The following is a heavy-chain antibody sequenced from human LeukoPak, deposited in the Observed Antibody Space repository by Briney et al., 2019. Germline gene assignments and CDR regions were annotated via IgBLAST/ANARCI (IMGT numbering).Heavy chain of an antibody. Sequence: PSETLSLTCAVYGGSFSGYYWSWIRQPPGKGLEWIGEINHSGSTNYNPSLKSRVTISVDTSKNQFSLKLSSVTAADTAVYYCARDTLSSGYNYYGMDVWGQGTTVTVSS. CDR1: GGSFSGYY. D-gene: IGHD3-22*01. J-gene: IGHJ6*02. V-gene: IGHV4-34*01. CDR3: ARDTLSSGYNYYGMDV. CDR2: INHSGST.